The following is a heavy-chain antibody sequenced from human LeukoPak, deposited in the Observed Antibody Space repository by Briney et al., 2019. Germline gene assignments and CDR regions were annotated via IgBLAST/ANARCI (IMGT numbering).Heavy chain of an antibody. CDR3: ARESASSRPGEDDAFDI. CDR1: GGSFSGYY. J-gene: IGHJ3*02. D-gene: IGHD3-10*01. Sequence: PSETLSLTCAVYGGSFSGYYWSWIRQHPGKGLEWIGYIYYSGSTYYNPSLKSRVTISVDTSKNQFSLKLSSVTAADTAVYYCARESASSRPGEDDAFDIWGQGTVVTVSS. V-gene: IGHV4-31*11. CDR2: IYYSGST.